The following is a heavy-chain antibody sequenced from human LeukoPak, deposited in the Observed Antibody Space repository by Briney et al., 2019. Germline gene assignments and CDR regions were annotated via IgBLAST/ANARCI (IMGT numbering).Heavy chain of an antibody. J-gene: IGHJ4*02. CDR1: GFTFSSYS. Sequence: GGSLRFSCAASGFTFSSYSMNWVRQAPGKGLEWVSSISSSSSYIYYADSVKGRFTISRDNAKNSLYLQMNSLRAEDTALHYCARYRQLVGGSFDYWGQGTLVTVSS. V-gene: IGHV3-21*04. CDR2: ISSSSSYI. D-gene: IGHD6-6*01. CDR3: ARYRQLVGGSFDY.